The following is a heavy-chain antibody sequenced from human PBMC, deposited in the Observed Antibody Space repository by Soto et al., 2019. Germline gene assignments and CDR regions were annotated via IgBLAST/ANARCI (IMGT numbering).Heavy chain of an antibody. CDR2: ISGSGGST. V-gene: IGHV3-23*01. D-gene: IGHD6-19*01. CDR1: GFTFSSYA. J-gene: IGHJ4*02. CDR3: AKDHGGPWVVAVAGTWDY. Sequence: GGSLRLSCAATGFTFSSYAMSWVRQAPGKGLEWVSAISGSGGSTYYADSVKGRFTISRDNSKNTLYLQMNSLRAEDTAVYYCAKDHGGPWVVAVAGTWDYWGQGTLVTVSS.